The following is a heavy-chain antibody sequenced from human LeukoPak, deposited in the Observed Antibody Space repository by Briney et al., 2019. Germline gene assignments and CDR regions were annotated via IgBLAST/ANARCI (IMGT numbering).Heavy chain of an antibody. CDR2: ISSSSDTV. D-gene: IGHD3-3*01. Sequence: PGGSLRLSCAASGFTFSRYSMNWVRQAPGKGLEWVPYISSSSDTVYYADSVKGRFTISRDHAKNSLYLLMNSLRAEDTAVYYCATALRFLEWLEGSYYFDYWGQGTLVTVSS. V-gene: IGHV3-48*01. CDR1: GFTFSRYS. J-gene: IGHJ4*02. CDR3: ATALRFLEWLEGSYYFDY.